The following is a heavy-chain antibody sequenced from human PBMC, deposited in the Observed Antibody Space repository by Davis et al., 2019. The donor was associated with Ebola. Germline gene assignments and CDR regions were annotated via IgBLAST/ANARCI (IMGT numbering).Heavy chain of an antibody. J-gene: IGHJ4*02. CDR1: GFTVSSNY. Sequence: GGSLRLSCAASGFTVSSNYMSWVRQAPGKGLEWVSAISGSGGSTYYADSVKGRFTISRDNSKNTLYLQMNSLRAEDTAVYYYAKGWDIVVVPAAVGGDCTGGVCSGFDYWGQGTLVTVSS. D-gene: IGHD2-2*01. V-gene: IGHV3-23*01. CDR3: AKGWDIVVVPAAVGGDCTGGVCSGFDY. CDR2: ISGSGGST.